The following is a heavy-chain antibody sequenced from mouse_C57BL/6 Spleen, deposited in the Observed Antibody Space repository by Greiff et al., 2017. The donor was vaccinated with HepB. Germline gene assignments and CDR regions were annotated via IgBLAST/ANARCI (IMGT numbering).Heavy chain of an antibody. Sequence: QVQLQQSGAELVKPGASVKMSCKASGYTFTSYWITWVKQRPGQGLEWIGDIYPGSGSTNYNEKFKSKATLTVDTSSSTAYMQLSSLTSEDSAVYYCARGIRYYYDSTYYAMDYWGQGTSVTVSS. J-gene: IGHJ4*01. CDR2: IYPGSGST. CDR1: GYTFTSYW. V-gene: IGHV1-55*01. D-gene: IGHD1-1*01. CDR3: ARGIRYYYDSTYYAMDY.